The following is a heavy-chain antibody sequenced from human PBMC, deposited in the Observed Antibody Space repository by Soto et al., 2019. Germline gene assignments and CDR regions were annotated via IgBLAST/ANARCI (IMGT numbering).Heavy chain of an antibody. D-gene: IGHD6-13*01. CDR2: IFYSGST. J-gene: IGHJ4*02. V-gene: IGHV4-31*03. CDR3: ARVYRQSGYSSSWVFDY. CDR1: GGSINSGGYY. Sequence: QVQLQESGPGLVKPSQTLSLICTVSGGSINSGGYYWNWIRQHPGKGLEWIGYIFYSGSTYYNPFLMSRVTISADTSENQFSLNLSSVTAADTAVYFCARVYRQSGYSSSWVFDYWCQGTLVNVSS.